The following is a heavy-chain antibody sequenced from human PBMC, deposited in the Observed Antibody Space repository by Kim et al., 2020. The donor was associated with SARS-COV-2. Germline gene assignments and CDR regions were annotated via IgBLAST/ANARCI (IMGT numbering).Heavy chain of an antibody. D-gene: IGHD3-3*01. J-gene: IGHJ6*03. CDR1: GGSISSYY. V-gene: IGHV4-59*08. CDR2: IYYSGST. Sequence: SETLSLTCTVSGGSISSYYWSWIRQPPGKGLEWIGYIYYSGSTNYNPSLKSRVTISVDTSKNQFSLKLSSVTAADTAVYYCARHEHDFWSGRIYYMDVWGKGTTVTVSS. CDR3: ARHEHDFWSGRIYYMDV.